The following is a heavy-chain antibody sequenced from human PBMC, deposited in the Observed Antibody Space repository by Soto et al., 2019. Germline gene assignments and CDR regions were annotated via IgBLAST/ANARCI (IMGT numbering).Heavy chain of an antibody. Sequence: ASETLSLTCTVSGGSISSYYWSWIRQPPGKGLEWIGYIYYSESTNYNPSLKSRVTISVDTSKNQFSLKLSPVTAADTAVYYCARPEYSQGAFDIWGQGTMVTVSS. CDR1: GGSISSYY. CDR3: ARPEYSQGAFDI. J-gene: IGHJ3*02. D-gene: IGHD5-12*01. CDR2: IYYSEST. V-gene: IGHV4-59*08.